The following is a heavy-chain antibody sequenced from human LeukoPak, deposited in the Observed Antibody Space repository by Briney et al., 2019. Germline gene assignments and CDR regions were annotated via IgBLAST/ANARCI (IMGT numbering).Heavy chain of an antibody. CDR1: GGTFSSYT. V-gene: IGHV1-69*02. CDR3: ARGAWNYPYYFDY. D-gene: IGHD1-7*01. J-gene: IGHJ4*02. CDR2: IIPILGIA. Sequence: ASVKVSCKASGGTFSSYTISWVRQAPGRGLEWMGRIIPILGIANYAQKFQGRVTITAEKSTSTAYMELSSLRSEDTAVYYCARGAWNYPYYFDYWGQGTLVTVSS.